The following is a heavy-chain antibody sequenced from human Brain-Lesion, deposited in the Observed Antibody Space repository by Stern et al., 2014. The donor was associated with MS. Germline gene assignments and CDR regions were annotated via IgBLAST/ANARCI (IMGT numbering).Heavy chain of an antibody. V-gene: IGHV4-31*03. D-gene: IGHD3-3*01. J-gene: IGHJ4*02. CDR2: IFYSGNA. Sequence: VQLVQSGPGLVKPSQTLPLTCTVSGGAFSCGDPYWSWIRQHPEKGLERIAYIFYSGNAYYDPSLESRVTISMDRSNNQFSLKLRSVTAAETAVYYCARVTEFLRFFYPDYWGQGSRVTVSS. CDR1: GGAFSCGDPY. CDR3: ARVTEFLRFFYPDY.